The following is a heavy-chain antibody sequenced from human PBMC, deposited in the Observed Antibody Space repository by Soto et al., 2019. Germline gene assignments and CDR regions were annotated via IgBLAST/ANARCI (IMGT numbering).Heavy chain of an antibody. J-gene: IGHJ4*02. V-gene: IGHV3-49*03. D-gene: IGHD2-15*01. Sequence: PGGSLRVSCRAAGFLFGDYAGSWFRQVTGRGLEWVGLIRSKNYGGTTEYAASVKGRFTISRDDSKGIAYLLMDSLKTEDTAFYFGSKDMRVRGFCGGSTCQEGLYYFDSWGQGTLVTVSS. CDR1: GFLFGDYA. CDR2: IRSKNYGGTT. CDR3: SKDMRVRGFCGGSTCQEGLYYFDS.